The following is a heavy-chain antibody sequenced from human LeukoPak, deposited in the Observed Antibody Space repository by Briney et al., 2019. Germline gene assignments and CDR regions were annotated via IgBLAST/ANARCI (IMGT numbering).Heavy chain of an antibody. CDR3: ARERRAYFDWLLSHYFDY. CDR1: GFTFSDYY. J-gene: IGHJ4*02. V-gene: IGHV3-11*01. Sequence: GGSLRLSCAASGFTFSDYYMSWIRQAPGKGLEWVSYISSSGSTIYYADSVKGRFTISRDNAKNSLYLQMNSLRAEDTAVYYCARERRAYFDWLLSHYFDYWGQGTLVTVSS. CDR2: ISSSGSTI. D-gene: IGHD3-9*01.